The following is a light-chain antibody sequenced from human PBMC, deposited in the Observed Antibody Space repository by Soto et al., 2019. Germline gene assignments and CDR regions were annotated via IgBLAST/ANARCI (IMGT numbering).Light chain of an antibody. CDR3: QQYGSSLLT. V-gene: IGKV3D-20*01. J-gene: IGKJ4*01. CDR2: AAS. CDR1: QSVSSSY. Sequence: PGERATLSCGASQSVSSSYLAWYQQKPGLAPRLLIYAASSRATGIPDRFSGSGSGTDFTLTISRLEPEELAVYYCQQYGSSLLTFGGGTKVEIK.